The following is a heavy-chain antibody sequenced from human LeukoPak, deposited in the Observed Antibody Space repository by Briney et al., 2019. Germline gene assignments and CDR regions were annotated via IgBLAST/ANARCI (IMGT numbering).Heavy chain of an antibody. CDR2: IHHTGTT. Sequence: SETLSLTCTVSGGSINTDNYYWSWIRQSPVKGLEWIGYIHHTGTTYYNPSLRRRVSISVFTSNNQFSLTLISATAADTAVYYCARNLVPYFGELDPWGRGTLVTVSS. D-gene: IGHD3-10*01. V-gene: IGHV4-31*03. J-gene: IGHJ5*02. CDR3: ARNLVPYFGELDP. CDR1: GGSINTDNYY.